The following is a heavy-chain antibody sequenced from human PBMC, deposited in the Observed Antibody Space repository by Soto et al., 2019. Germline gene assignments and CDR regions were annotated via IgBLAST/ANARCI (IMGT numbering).Heavy chain of an antibody. D-gene: IGHD2-2*01. CDR1: VFTFISYA. CDR3: AKDLVVPAAMFDP. CDR2: ISGSGGST. Sequence: GWSLSLSCAFSVFTFISYAMSWVRQAPGKGLEWVSAISGSGGSTYYADSVKGRFTISRDNSKNTLYLQMNSLRAEDTAVYYCAKDLVVPAAMFDPWGQGTLVTVSS. V-gene: IGHV3-23*01. J-gene: IGHJ5*02.